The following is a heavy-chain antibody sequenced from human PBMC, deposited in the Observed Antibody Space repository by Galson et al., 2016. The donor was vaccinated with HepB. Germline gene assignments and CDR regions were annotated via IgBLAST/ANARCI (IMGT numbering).Heavy chain of an antibody. CDR1: GYTLTSYG. CDR3: ARDVHYDSGSLEYYGMDV. Sequence: SVKVSCKASGYTLTSYGISWVRQAPGQGLEWMGWISVYNGKTNYAQKLQGRVTMTTDTSTSTAYMELRSLRSDDTAVYYCARDVHYDSGSLEYYGMDVWGQGNPGHRL. D-gene: IGHD3-10*01. J-gene: IGHJ6*02. CDR2: ISVYNGKT. V-gene: IGHV1-18*01.